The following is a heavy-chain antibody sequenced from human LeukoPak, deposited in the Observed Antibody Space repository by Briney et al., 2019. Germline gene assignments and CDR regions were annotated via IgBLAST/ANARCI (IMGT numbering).Heavy chain of an antibody. D-gene: IGHD4/OR15-4a*01. CDR1: GFTFSDHY. Sequence: GASLRLSCAASGFTFSDHYIDWVRQAPGKGLEWVGRARNRGNGYTTQYAASVKGRFTFSRDDSENTVYLQMNSLKTEDTAVYFCARIMRVDYGTYYFDYWGQGTLVTVSS. CDR3: ARIMRVDYGTYYFDY. V-gene: IGHV3-72*01. J-gene: IGHJ4*02. CDR2: ARNRGNGYTT.